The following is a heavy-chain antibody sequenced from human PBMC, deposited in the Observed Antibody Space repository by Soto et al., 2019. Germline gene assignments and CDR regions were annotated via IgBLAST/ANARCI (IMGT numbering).Heavy chain of an antibody. CDR3: AKLSRNYGSGSGYY. CDR2: ISGSGGST. CDR1: GFTFSSYA. D-gene: IGHD3-10*01. Sequence: EVQLLESGGGLVQPGGSLRLSCAASGFTFSSYAMSWVRQAPGKGLEWVSAISGSGGSTYYADSVKGRFTISRDNSKNTLYLQMTSLRAEDTAVYYCAKLSRNYGSGSGYYWGQGTLVTVSS. V-gene: IGHV3-23*01. J-gene: IGHJ4*02.